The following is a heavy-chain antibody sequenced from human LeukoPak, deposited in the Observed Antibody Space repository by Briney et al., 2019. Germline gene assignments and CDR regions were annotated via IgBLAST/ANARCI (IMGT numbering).Heavy chain of an antibody. CDR3: AKRPSDYGDYVSYFDY. D-gene: IGHD4-17*01. V-gene: IGHV3-30*18. J-gene: IGHJ4*01. Sequence: PGGSLRLSCAASGFSFISYGMHWVRQAPGKGLEWVGVISDDGRRKDYADSVKGRFTISRDNSKDTLYLQMNSLRAEDTAVYYCAKRPSDYGDYVSYFDYWGQEPWSPSPQ. CDR1: GFSFISYG. CDR2: ISDDGRRK.